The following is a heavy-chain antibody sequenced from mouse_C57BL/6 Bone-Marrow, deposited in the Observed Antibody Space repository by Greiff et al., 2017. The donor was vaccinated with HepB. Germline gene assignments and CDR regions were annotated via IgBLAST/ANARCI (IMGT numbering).Heavy chain of an antibody. V-gene: IGHV1-81*01. Sequence: QVQLQQSGAELARPGASVKLSCKASGYTFTSYGISWVKQRTGKGLEWIGEIYPRSGNTYYNEKFKGKATLTADKSSSTAYMELRSLTSEDSAVYFCARDIYYYGSSSSYYAMDYWGQGTSVTVSS. D-gene: IGHD1-1*01. J-gene: IGHJ4*01. CDR3: ARDIYYYGSSSSYYAMDY. CDR2: IYPRSGNT. CDR1: GYTFTSYG.